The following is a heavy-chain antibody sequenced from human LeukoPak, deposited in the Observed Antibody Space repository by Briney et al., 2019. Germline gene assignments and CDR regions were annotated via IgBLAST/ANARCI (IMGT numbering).Heavy chain of an antibody. V-gene: IGHV3-30-3*01. D-gene: IGHD6-19*01. Sequence: GGSLRLSCAASGFTFSGYAMHWVRQAPGKGLEWATIISYDGSNKYYADSVKGRFTISRDNSKNTLYLQMNSLRAEDTAVYYCASMAGSYPSAFDYWGQGTLVTVSS. CDR2: ISYDGSNK. J-gene: IGHJ4*02. CDR1: GFTFSGYA. CDR3: ASMAGSYPSAFDY.